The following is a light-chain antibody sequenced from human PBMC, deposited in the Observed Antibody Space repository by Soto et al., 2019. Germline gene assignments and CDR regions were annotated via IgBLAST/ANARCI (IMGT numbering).Light chain of an antibody. CDR3: QQTYSTPQP. V-gene: IGKV1-39*01. Sequence: DIQMTQSPSSLSASVGDRVTITCQASQDITNYISWYQQKPGKAPKLLIYDASNLEAGVPSRFSGSGSGTDFTLTISNVQPEDFATYYCQQTYSTPQPFGQGTRLEIK. CDR2: DAS. CDR1: QDITNY. J-gene: IGKJ5*01.